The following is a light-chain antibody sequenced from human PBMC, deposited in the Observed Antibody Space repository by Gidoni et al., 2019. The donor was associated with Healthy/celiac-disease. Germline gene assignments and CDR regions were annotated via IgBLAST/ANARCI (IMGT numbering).Light chain of an antibody. J-gene: IGKJ3*01. CDR3: QQSYSTPPFT. Sequence: SSLSASVGDRVTITCRASQSISSYLNWYQQKPGKAPKLLIYAASSLQSGVPSRFSGSGSGTDFTLTISSLQPEDFATYYCQQSYSTPPFTFGPGTKVDIK. V-gene: IGKV1-39*01. CDR2: AAS. CDR1: QSISSY.